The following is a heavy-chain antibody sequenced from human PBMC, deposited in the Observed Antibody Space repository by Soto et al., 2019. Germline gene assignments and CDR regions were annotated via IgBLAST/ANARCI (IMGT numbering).Heavy chain of an antibody. V-gene: IGHV4-39*01. J-gene: IGHJ6*02. CDR1: GCSISSSSYY. D-gene: IGHD6-6*01. Sequence: KPSETLSLTCTVSGCSISSSSYYWGWIRQPPGKGLEWIGSIYYSGSTYYNPSLKSRVTISVDTSKNQFSLKLSSVTAADTAVYYCARHEVAARYYYYYGMDVWGQGTTVTVSS. CDR3: ARHEVAARYYYYYGMDV. CDR2: IYYSGST.